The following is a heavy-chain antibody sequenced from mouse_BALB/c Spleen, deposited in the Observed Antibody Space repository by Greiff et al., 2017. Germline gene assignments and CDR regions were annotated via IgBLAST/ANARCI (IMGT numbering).Heavy chain of an antibody. V-gene: IGHV5-4*02. CDR3: ARFLRRNYYAMDY. J-gene: IGHJ4*01. D-gene: IGHD2-12*01. Sequence: EVKLMESGGGLVKPGGSLKLSCAASGFTFSDYYMYWVRQTPEKRLEWVATISDGGSYTYYPDSVKGRFTISRDNAKNNLYLQMSSLKSEDTAMYYCARFLRRNYYAMDYWGQGTSVTVSS. CDR1: GFTFSDYY. CDR2: ISDGGSYT.